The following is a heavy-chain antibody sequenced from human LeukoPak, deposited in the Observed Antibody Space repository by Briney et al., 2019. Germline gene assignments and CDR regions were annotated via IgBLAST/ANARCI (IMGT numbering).Heavy chain of an antibody. J-gene: IGHJ3*02. CDR2: IKSKTDGGTT. Sequence: GGSLRLSCAASGFTVSSNYMSWVRQAPGKGLEWVGRIKSKTDGGTTDYAAPVNGRFTISRDDSKNTLYLQMNSLKTEDTAVYYCTTEMTRFLEWLEDAFDIWGQGTMVTVSS. CDR3: TTEMTRFLEWLEDAFDI. CDR1: GFTVSSNY. V-gene: IGHV3-15*01. D-gene: IGHD3-3*01.